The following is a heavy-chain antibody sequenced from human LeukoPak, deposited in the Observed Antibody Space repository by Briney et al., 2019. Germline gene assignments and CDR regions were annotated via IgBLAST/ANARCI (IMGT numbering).Heavy chain of an antibody. Sequence: SVKVSCKASGGSFSTYVLTWVRQAPGQGLEWIGRIIPVLGVSNFAQKFQGRVAITADKSTNTAHMELSSLRSEDTAVYYCARVAQGWLQFGYYFDYWGQGTLVTVSS. CDR3: ARVAQGWLQFGYYFDY. D-gene: IGHD5-24*01. J-gene: IGHJ4*02. CDR1: GGSFSTYV. V-gene: IGHV1-69*04. CDR2: IIPVLGVS.